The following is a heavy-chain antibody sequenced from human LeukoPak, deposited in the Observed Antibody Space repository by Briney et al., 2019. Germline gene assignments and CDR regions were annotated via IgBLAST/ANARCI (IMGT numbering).Heavy chain of an antibody. V-gene: IGHV3-9*01. Sequence: PGGSLRLSCAASGFTFDDYAMHWVRQPPGKGLEWVSGISWNRGTIGYADSVKGRFTISRDNAKNSLFLQMNSLRAEDTALYYCARDSGSYYSLDYWGQGTLVTVSS. CDR2: ISWNRGTI. CDR1: GFTFDDYA. CDR3: ARDSGSYYSLDY. J-gene: IGHJ4*02. D-gene: IGHD1-26*01.